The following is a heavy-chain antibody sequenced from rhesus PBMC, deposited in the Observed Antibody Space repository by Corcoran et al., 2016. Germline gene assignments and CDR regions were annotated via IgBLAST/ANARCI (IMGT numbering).Heavy chain of an antibody. CDR3: AREPHAFNAPPFYGLDS. CDR1: GGSISGYYY. Sequence: QVKLQQWGEGLVKPSETLSLTCAVYGGSISGYYYWSWILQAPRKGLEWIGNFDGNGASTHSTPSLPNRVTISQATSKNPFPLKLSSVTAADTAVYYCAREPHAFNAPPFYGLDSWGQGVVVTVSS. D-gene: IGHD2-15*01. J-gene: IGHJ6*01. V-gene: IGHV4-73*01. CDR2: FDGNGAST.